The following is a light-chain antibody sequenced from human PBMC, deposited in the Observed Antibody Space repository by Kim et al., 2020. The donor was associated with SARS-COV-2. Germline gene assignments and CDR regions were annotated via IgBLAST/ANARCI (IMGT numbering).Light chain of an antibody. J-gene: IGKJ4*01. Sequence: SASVGDRVTFTCRASQGINSALAWYQLKPGETPKLLIYFASTLESGVPSRFSGSGSGTDFTLTISSLQPEDFGTYYCQQFHTYPLTFGGGTKLEI. CDR3: QQFHTYPLT. CDR2: FAS. CDR1: QGINSA. V-gene: IGKV1-13*02.